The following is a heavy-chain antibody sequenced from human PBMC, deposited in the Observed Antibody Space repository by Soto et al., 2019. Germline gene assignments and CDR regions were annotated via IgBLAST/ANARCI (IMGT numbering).Heavy chain of an antibody. Sequence: QVQLVQSGAEVKKPGASVKVPCKASGYIFIHYYIHWVRQAPGQGLECMAIINHNGGSTNYAQKVQGRVAVTSDTSTSTVSMELNSLGSDDTAVYFCARSLLQGDFWGQGTVVTVSS. CDR1: GYIFIHYY. D-gene: IGHD2-21*01. J-gene: IGHJ4*02. V-gene: IGHV1-46*01. CDR2: INHNGGST. CDR3: ARSLLQGDF.